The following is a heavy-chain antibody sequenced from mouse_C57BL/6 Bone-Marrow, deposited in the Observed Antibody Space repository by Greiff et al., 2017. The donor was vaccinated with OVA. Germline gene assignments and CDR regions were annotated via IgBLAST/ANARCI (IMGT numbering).Heavy chain of an antibody. CDR1: GYSITSGYY. CDR3: ARESYSKDFAY. CDR2: ISYDGSN. V-gene: IGHV3-6*01. D-gene: IGHD2-5*01. J-gene: IGHJ3*01. Sequence: EVKLMESGPGLVKPSQSLSLTCSVTGYSITSGYYWNWIRQFPGNKLEWMGYISYDGSNNYNPSLKNRISITRDTSKNQFFLKLNSVTTEDTATYYCARESYSKDFAYWGQGTLVTVSA.